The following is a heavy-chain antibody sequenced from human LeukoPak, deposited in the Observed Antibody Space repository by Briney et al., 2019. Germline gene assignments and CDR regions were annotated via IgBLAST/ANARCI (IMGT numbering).Heavy chain of an antibody. J-gene: IGHJ4*02. Sequence: GRSLRLSCAASGFTFSSYPMHWVRQAPGKGLEWVAVISNDGSSKYNVDSVKGRFTISRDNSKNTLYLQMNSLRPEDTAVYYCARVPYCSGGSCYWRLIDYWGKGTLVTVSS. D-gene: IGHD2-15*01. CDR1: GFTFSSYP. CDR3: ARVPYCSGGSCYWRLIDY. CDR2: ISNDGSSK. V-gene: IGHV3-30*04.